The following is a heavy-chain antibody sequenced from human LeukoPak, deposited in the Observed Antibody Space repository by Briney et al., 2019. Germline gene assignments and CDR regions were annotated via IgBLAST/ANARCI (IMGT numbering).Heavy chain of an antibody. D-gene: IGHD5-24*01. Sequence: PSETLSLTCTVSGGSISSGSYYWSWIRQPAGKGLEWIGRIYTSGSTNYNPSLKSRVTISVDTSKNQFSLKLSSVTAADTAVYYCARVERNYYYMDVWGKGTTVTVSS. V-gene: IGHV4-61*02. CDR1: GGSISSGSYY. J-gene: IGHJ6*03. CDR3: ARVERNYYYMDV. CDR2: IYTSGST.